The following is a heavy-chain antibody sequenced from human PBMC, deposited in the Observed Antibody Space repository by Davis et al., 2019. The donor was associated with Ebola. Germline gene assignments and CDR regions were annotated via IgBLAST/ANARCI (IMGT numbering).Heavy chain of an antibody. CDR3: ARDGTYGGNEGDYFDY. CDR2: INHSGST. D-gene: IGHD4-23*01. Sequence: MPSETLSLTCAVYGGSFSGYYWSWIRQLPGKGLEWIGEINHSGSTNYNPSLKSRVTILVDTSKNQFSLKLSSVTAADTAVYYCARDGTYGGNEGDYFDYWGQGTLVTVSS. V-gene: IGHV4-34*01. CDR1: GGSFSGYY. J-gene: IGHJ4*02.